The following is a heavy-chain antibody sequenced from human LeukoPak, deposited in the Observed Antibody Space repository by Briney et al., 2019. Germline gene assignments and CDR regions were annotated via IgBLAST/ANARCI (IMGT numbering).Heavy chain of an antibody. D-gene: IGHD3-10*01. CDR1: GYSLSSGYY. V-gene: IGHV4-38-2*02. Sequence: SETLSLTCTVSGYSLSSGYYWGWIRQPPGKGLEWIGSIYHSGSTYYNPSLKSRVTISVDTSKNQFSLKLSSVTAADTAVYYCARGAYGSVNWFDPWGQGTLVTVSS. CDR2: IYHSGST. J-gene: IGHJ5*02. CDR3: ARGAYGSVNWFDP.